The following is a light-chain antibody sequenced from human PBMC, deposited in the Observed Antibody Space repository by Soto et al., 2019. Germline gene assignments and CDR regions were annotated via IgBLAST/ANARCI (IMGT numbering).Light chain of an antibody. CDR1: QSVSSNY. V-gene: IGKV3-20*01. CDR3: HQYGSSPRT. Sequence: EIVLTQSPGTLSLSPGDRATLSCRASQSVSSNYLAWYQQKPGQAPRLLIYGASIRATGIPDRFSGSRSGTDFTLTIRRLEPEDFAMYFCHQYGSSPRTFGQGTKVEIK. J-gene: IGKJ1*01. CDR2: GAS.